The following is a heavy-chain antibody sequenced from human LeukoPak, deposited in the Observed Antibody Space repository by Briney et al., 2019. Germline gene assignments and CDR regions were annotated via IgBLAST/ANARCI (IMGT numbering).Heavy chain of an antibody. V-gene: IGHV3-7*01. CDR3: ARPRGCSTTNCHYFDY. J-gene: IGHJ4*02. D-gene: IGHD2-2*01. CDR1: GFTFRDYS. Sequence: GGALRLSCAASGFTFRDYSMSWVRQAPGKGGEGGARISEYGRGNYYVDSVKGGVTISRDNAKNSLFLQLSSLRAEDTAVYYRARPRGCSTTNCHYFDYWGQGALVTVSS. CDR2: ISEYGRGN.